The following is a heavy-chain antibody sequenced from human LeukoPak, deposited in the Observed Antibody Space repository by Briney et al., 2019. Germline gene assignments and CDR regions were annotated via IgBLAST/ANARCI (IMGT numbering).Heavy chain of an antibody. V-gene: IGHV1-69*04. D-gene: IGHD6-13*01. CDR2: IIPILGIA. CDR1: GGTFIIYA. CDR3: ARGAAAGKADY. J-gene: IGHJ4*02. Sequence: ASVTVSCKASGGTFIIYAISWVRQAPGQGVEWMGRIIPILGIANYAQKFQGRVTITADKSTSTAYMELSSLRSEDTAVYYCARGAAAGKADYWGQGTLVTVSS.